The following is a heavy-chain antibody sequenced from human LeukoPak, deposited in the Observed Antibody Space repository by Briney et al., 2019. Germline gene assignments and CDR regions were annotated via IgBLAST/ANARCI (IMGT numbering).Heavy chain of an antibody. CDR1: GYTFTGYG. CDR3: ARVDYYDSSGPFDY. V-gene: IGHV1-18*01. Sequence: GASVKVSCKASGYTFTGYGISWVRQAPGQGLEWMGWISAYDGNTNYAQKLQGRVTMTTDTSTSTAYMELRSLRSDDTAVYYCARVDYYDSSGPFDYWGQRTLVTVSS. CDR2: ISAYDGNT. J-gene: IGHJ4*02. D-gene: IGHD3-22*01.